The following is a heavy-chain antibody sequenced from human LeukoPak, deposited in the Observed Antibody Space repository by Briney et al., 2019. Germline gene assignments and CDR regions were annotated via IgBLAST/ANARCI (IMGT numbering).Heavy chain of an antibody. Sequence: GGSLRLSCAASGFTFSSYSMNWVRQAPGKGLEWVAVIPYEGSNKYYADSVKGRFTISRDNSKNTLYLQMNSLRAEDTAVYYCARGAADGSGSYGNWFDPWGQGTLVTVSS. J-gene: IGHJ5*02. CDR3: ARGAADGSGSYGNWFDP. D-gene: IGHD3-10*01. V-gene: IGHV3-30*03. CDR1: GFTFSSYS. CDR2: IPYEGSNK.